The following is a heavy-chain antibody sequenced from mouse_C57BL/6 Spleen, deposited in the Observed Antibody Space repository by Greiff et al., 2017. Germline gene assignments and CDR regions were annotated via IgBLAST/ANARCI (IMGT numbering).Heavy chain of an antibody. J-gene: IGHJ4*01. Sequence: EVQRVESGGGLVKPGGSLKLSCAASGFTFSDYGMHWVRQAPEKGLEWVAYISSGSSTIYYADTVKGRFTISRDNAKNTLFLQMTSLRSEDTAMYYCARRKDYGSSYAYAMDYWGQGTSVTVSS. CDR3: ARRKDYGSSYAYAMDY. D-gene: IGHD1-1*01. CDR2: ISSGSSTI. CDR1: GFTFSDYG. V-gene: IGHV5-17*01.